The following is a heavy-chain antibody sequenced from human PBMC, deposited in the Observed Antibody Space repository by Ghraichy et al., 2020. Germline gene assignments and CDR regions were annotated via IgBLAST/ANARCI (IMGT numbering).Heavy chain of an antibody. CDR1: GFTFSSYS. CDR2: ISSSSSYI. D-gene: IGHD1-26*01. J-gene: IGHJ5*02. Sequence: GGSLRLSCAASGFTFSSYSMNWVRQAPGKGLEWVSSISSSSSYIYYADSVKGRFTISRDNAKNSLYLQMNSLRAEDTAVYYCARGGSYPYFGADGFDPWGQGTLVTVSS. CDR3: ARGGSYPYFGADGFDP. V-gene: IGHV3-21*01.